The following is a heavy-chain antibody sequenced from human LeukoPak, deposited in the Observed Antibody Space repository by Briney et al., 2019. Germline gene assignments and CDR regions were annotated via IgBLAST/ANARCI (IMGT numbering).Heavy chain of an antibody. CDR1: GGSGSGYY. J-gene: IGHJ4*02. CDR2: IYDSGTT. V-gene: IGHV4-59*02. D-gene: IGHD1-7*01. Sequence: PSETLSLTCSVSGGSGSGYYWSWLRQAPGKGLEWVGYIYDSGTTSYNPSLKSRVTISMDRSKNQFSLNLSSVTAADTAVYYCARSRELFYFDYWGQGTLVSVSS. CDR3: ARSRELFYFDY.